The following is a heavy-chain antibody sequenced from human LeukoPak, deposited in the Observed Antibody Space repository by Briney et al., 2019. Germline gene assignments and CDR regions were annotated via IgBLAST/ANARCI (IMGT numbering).Heavy chain of an antibody. CDR2: ISGGRDNT. CDR3: AKGDAYCGGDCYPD. J-gene: IGHJ4*02. Sequence: QSGGSLRLSCAASGFTFSIYAMSWVRQAPGKGLEWVSAISGGRDNTYYADSVKGRFTISRDTSKNTLYLQMNSLRAEDTAVYYCAKGDAYCGGDCYPDWGQGTLVTVSS. V-gene: IGHV3-23*01. CDR1: GFTFSIYA. D-gene: IGHD2-21*02.